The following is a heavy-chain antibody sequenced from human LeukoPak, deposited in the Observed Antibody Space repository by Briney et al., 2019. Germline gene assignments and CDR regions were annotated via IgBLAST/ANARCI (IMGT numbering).Heavy chain of an antibody. CDR1: GFTFSSYE. Sequence: PGGSLRLSCAASGFTFSSYEMNWVRQAPGKGLEWVSYISSSGSTIYYADSVKGRFTISRDNAKNSLYLQMNSLRAEDTAVYYCATLRPSVRITIFGVPYAFDIWGQGTWSPSLQ. V-gene: IGHV3-48*03. CDR2: ISSSGSTI. D-gene: IGHD3-3*01. J-gene: IGHJ3*02. CDR3: ATLRPSVRITIFGVPYAFDI.